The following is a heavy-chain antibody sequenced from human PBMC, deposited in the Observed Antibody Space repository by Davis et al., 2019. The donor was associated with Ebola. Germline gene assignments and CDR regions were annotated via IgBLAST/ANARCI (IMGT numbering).Heavy chain of an antibody. CDR2: ISGSGSTI. CDR3: AKDDDTYYYDSSGYYRWYYFDY. V-gene: IGHV3-23*01. D-gene: IGHD3-22*01. J-gene: IGHJ4*02. Sequence: GESLKISCAASGFSFSSYAMSWVRQSPGRGLEWISSISGSGSTIYYADSVQGRFTISRDNSKNTLYLQMNSLRAEDTAVYYCAKDDDTYYYDSSGYYRWYYFDYWGQGTLVTVSS. CDR1: GFSFSSYA.